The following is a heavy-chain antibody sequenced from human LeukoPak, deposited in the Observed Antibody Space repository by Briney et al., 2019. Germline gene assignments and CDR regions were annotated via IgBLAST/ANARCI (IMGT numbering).Heavy chain of an antibody. J-gene: IGHJ4*02. CDR2: ISAYNGNT. D-gene: IGHD1-26*01. CDR3: ARDMRYSGSYPPFDY. CDR1: GYTSTSYG. V-gene: IGHV1-18*01. Sequence: ASVKVSCKASGYTSTSYGISWVRQAPGQGLEWMGWISAYNGNTNYAQKLQGRVTMTTDTSTSTAYMELRSLRSDDTAVYYCARDMRYSGSYPPFDYWGQGTLVTVSS.